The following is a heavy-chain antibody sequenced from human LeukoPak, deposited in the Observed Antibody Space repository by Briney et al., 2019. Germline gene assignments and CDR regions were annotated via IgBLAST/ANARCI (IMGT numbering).Heavy chain of an antibody. CDR1: GGSISSYY. Sequence: PSETLSLTCTVSGGSISSYYWSWIRQPPGKGLEWIGYVSNSGRTNLNPSLRSRATMSVDTSKNQFSLKLSSLTAADTAVYYCAGRQHIVVVTATRGSFDMWGQGTMVTVSS. D-gene: IGHD2-21*02. CDR2: VSNSGRT. CDR3: AGRQHIVVVTATRGSFDM. J-gene: IGHJ3*02. V-gene: IGHV4-59*01.